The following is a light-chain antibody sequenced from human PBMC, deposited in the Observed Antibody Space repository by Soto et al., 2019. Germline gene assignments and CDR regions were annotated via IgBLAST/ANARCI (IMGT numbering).Light chain of an antibody. CDR3: SSYTSTSTV. V-gene: IGLV2-14*01. CDR2: EVT. Sequence: QSALTQPASVSGSPGQSITISCTGISSDGDDYKDVSWYQQHPGKAPKLMIYEVTYRPSGVSNRFSGYKSGNTASLTISVLQAEDEADYYCSSYTSTSTVFGTGTKLTVL. CDR1: SSDGDDYKD. J-gene: IGLJ1*01.